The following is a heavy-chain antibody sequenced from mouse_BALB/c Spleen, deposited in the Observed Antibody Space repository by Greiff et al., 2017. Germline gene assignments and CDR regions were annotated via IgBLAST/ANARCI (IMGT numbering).Heavy chain of an antibody. CDR3: AGGNNYYAMDY. J-gene: IGHJ4*01. V-gene: IGHV1-63*02. Sequence: QVQLKESGAALVRPGTSVKISCKASGYTFPNYWLGWVKQRPGHGLEWIGDIYPGGGYTNYNEKFKGKATLTADTSSSTAYMQLSSLTSEDSAVYFCAGGNNYYAMDYWGQGTSVTVSS. CDR1: GYTFPNYW. CDR2: IYPGGGYT. D-gene: IGHD2-1*01.